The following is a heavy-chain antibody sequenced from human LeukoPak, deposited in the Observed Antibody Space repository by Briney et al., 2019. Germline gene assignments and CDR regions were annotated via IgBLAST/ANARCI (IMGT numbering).Heavy chain of an antibody. CDR1: GFTFSSYS. J-gene: IGHJ4*02. CDR2: IGSSGSYI. D-gene: IGHD3-16*01. CDR3: ARGGRRF. Sequence: GGSLRLSCAASGFTFSSYSMNWVRQAPGRGLEWVSSIGSSGSYIYYADSVKGRFTISRDNAKNSLYLQMNSLRGEDTAVYYCARGGRRFWGQGTLVTVSS. V-gene: IGHV3-21*06.